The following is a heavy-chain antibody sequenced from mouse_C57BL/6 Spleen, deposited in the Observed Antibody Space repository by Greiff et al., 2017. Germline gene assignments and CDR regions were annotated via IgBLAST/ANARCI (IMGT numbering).Heavy chain of an antibody. J-gene: IGHJ3*01. Sequence: VQLKQSGPELVKPGASVKISCKASGYTFTDYYMNWVKQSHGKSLEWIGDINPNNGGTSYNQKFKGKATLTVDKSSSTAYMELRSLTSEDSAVYYCARAYYDYVWFAYWGQGTLVTVSA. V-gene: IGHV1-26*01. CDR2: INPNNGGT. CDR3: ARAYYDYVWFAY. CDR1: GYTFTDYY. D-gene: IGHD2-4*01.